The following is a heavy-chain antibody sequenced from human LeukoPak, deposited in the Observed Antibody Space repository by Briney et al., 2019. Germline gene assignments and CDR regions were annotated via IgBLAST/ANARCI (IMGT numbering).Heavy chain of an antibody. Sequence: SETLSLTCAVYGGSFSGYYWSWIRQPPGKGLEWIGEINHSGSTNYNPSLKSRVTISVDTSKNQFSLKLSSVTAADTAVYYCARLMYYYDSSGYYSIDAFDIWGQGTMVTVSS. D-gene: IGHD3-22*01. J-gene: IGHJ3*02. CDR1: GGSFSGYY. CDR2: INHSGST. V-gene: IGHV4-34*01. CDR3: ARLMYYYDSSGYYSIDAFDI.